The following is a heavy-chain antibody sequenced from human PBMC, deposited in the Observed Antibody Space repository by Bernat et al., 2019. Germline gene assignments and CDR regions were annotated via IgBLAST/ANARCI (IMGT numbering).Heavy chain of an antibody. CDR3: AKPYAPGDY. Sequence: QVQVMESGGGVVQPGRSLRLSCAASGFTFSSYGMHWVRQAPGKGLEWVALIWHDGSDKYYSDSVKGRFTISRDNSKNTLYLQMNNLRAEDTAVYYCAKPYAPGDYWGQGTLVTVSS. V-gene: IGHV3-33*03. CDR2: IWHDGSDK. J-gene: IGHJ4*02. CDR1: GFTFSSYG. D-gene: IGHD4-17*01.